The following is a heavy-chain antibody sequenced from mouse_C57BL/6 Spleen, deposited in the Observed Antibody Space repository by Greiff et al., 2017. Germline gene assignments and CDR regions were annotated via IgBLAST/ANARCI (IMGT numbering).Heavy chain of an antibody. J-gene: IGHJ3*01. CDR3: ASQETSQLRDWFAY. D-gene: IGHD3-2*02. CDR1: GYAFSSSW. V-gene: IGHV1-82*01. Sequence: SGPELVKPGASVKISCKASGYAFSSSWMNWVKQRPGKGLEWIGRIYPGDGDTNYNGKFKGKATLTADKSSSTAYMQLSSLTSEDSAVYFCASQETSQLRDWFAYWGQGTLVTVSA. CDR2: IYPGDGDT.